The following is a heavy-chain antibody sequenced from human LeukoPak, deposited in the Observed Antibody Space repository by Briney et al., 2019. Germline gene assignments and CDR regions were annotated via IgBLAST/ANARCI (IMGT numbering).Heavy chain of an antibody. CDR3: GFSSSGWAGLDY. CDR1: GFTFSTYS. V-gene: IGHV3-21*01. Sequence: PGGSLRLSCAASGFTFSTYSMNWVRQAPGKGLEWVSSISSSSSSSIFYADSVKGRFTISRDNAQNSLYLQMNSLRADDTAVYYCGFSSSGWAGLDYWGQGTLVTVSS. J-gene: IGHJ4*02. D-gene: IGHD6-19*01. CDR2: ISSSSSSSI.